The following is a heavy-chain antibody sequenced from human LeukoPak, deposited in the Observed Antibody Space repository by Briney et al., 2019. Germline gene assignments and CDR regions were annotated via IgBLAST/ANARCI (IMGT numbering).Heavy chain of an antibody. CDR3: ARDRNYDHAFDI. CDR1: GGSISSYY. V-gene: IGHV4-4*07. J-gene: IGHJ3*02. Sequence: SETLSLTCTVSGGSISSYYWSWIRQPAGKGLEWIGRIYTSGSTNYNPSLKSRVTMSVDTSKNQFSLKLSSVTAADTAIYFCARDRNYDHAFDIWGQGTMVTVSS. D-gene: IGHD3-22*01. CDR2: IYTSGST.